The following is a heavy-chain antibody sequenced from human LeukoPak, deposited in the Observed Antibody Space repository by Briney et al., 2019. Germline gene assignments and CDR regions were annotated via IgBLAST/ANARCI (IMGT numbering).Heavy chain of an antibody. V-gene: IGHV4-34*01. D-gene: IGHD4-17*01. CDR3: ARGGDSTVTEGPFDY. Sequence: PSETLSLTCAVYGGSFSGYYWSWIRQPPGKGLEWIGEINHSGSTNYNPSLKSRVTISVDTSKNQFSLKLSSVTAADTAVYYCARGGDSTVTEGPFDYWGQGTLVTVSS. CDR2: INHSGST. CDR1: GGSFSGYY. J-gene: IGHJ4*02.